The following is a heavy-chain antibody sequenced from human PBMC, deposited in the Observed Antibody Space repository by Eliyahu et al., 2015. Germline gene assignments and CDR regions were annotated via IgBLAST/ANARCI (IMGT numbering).Heavy chain of an antibody. CDR2: INSDGSST. J-gene: IGHJ6*02. CDR3: AIRRLQSERYYYYYGMDV. D-gene: IGHD2-15*01. V-gene: IGHV3-74*01. CDR1: GFTFSSYW. Sequence: EVQLVESGGGLVQPGGSLRLSCAASGFTFSSYWMHWVRQAPGKGLVWVSRINSDGSSTSYADSVKGRFTISRDNAKNTLYLQMNSLRAEDTAVYYCAIRRLQSERYYYYYGMDVWGQGTTVTVSS.